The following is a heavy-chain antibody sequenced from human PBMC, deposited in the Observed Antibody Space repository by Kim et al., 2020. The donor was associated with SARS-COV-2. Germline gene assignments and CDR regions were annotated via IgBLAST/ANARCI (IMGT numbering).Heavy chain of an antibody. Sequence: GGSLRLSCAASGFTFSSYDMHWVRQATGKGLEWVSAIGTAGDTYYPGSVKGRFTISRENAKNSLYLQMNSLTAGDTAVYYCARARGSGYSWYYFDYWGQGTLVTASS. J-gene: IGHJ4*02. CDR3: ARARGSGYSWYYFDY. CDR2: IGTAGDT. CDR1: GFTFSSYD. D-gene: IGHD5-18*01. V-gene: IGHV3-13*04.